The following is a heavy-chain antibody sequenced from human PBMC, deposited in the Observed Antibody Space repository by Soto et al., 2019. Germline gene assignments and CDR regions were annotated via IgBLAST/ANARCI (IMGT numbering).Heavy chain of an antibody. CDR3: AKDGSSGSPYYYGMDV. V-gene: IGHV3-30*18. D-gene: IGHD6-19*01. J-gene: IGHJ6*02. CDR2: ISYDGSNK. Sequence: QVQLVESGGGVVQPGRSLRLSCAASGFTFSSYGMHWVRQAPGKGLEWVAVISYDGSNKYYADSVKGRFTISRDNSKNPLYLQMNSLRAEDTAVYYCAKDGSSGSPYYYGMDVWGQGTTVTVSS. CDR1: GFTFSSYG.